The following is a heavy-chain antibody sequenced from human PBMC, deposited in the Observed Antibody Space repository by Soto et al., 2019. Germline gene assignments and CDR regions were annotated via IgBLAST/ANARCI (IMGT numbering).Heavy chain of an antibody. D-gene: IGHD2-15*01. J-gene: IGHJ6*03. CDR1: GYTFTSYD. Sequence: QVQLVQSGAEVKKPGASVKVSCKASGYTFTSYDINWVRQAKGQGLEWRGWMNPNSGNTGYAQKCQVRGTMTRNTSISTAYIALSSVRSEDTAVYYCARVHDCSGGSFSYRYYYRDVWGKGTTVTVSS. V-gene: IGHV1-8*01. CDR3: ARVHDCSGGSFSYRYYYRDV. CDR2: MNPNSGNT.